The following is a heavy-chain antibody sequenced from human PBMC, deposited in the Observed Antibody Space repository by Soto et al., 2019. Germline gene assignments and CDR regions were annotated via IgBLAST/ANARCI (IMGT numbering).Heavy chain of an antibody. CDR3: AKDRGLWFGESRYFDY. D-gene: IGHD3-10*01. Sequence: QVPLVESGGGVVQPGRSLRLSCAASGFTFSSYGMHWVRQAPGKGLEWVAVISFDGSNKYYADSVKGRFTISRDNSKNTLYLQMNSLRAEDTAVYYCAKDRGLWFGESRYFDYWGQGTLITVSS. J-gene: IGHJ4*02. CDR1: GFTFSSYG. V-gene: IGHV3-30*18. CDR2: ISFDGSNK.